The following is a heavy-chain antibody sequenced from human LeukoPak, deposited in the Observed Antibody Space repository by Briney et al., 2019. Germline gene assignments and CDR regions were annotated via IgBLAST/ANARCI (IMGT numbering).Heavy chain of an antibody. CDR1: GYTFTGYC. V-gene: IGHV1-2*04. CDR3: ARAMSSYSSGWYFDY. J-gene: IGHJ4*02. Sequence: ASVKVSCKASGYTFTGYCMHWVRQAPGQGPEWMGWINPNSGGTNYAQKFQGWVTMTRDTSISTAYMELSRLRSDDTAVYYCARAMSSYSSGWYFDYWGQGTLVTVSS. D-gene: IGHD6-19*01. CDR2: INPNSGGT.